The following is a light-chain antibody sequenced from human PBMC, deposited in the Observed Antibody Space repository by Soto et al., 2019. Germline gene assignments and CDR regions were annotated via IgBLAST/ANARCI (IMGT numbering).Light chain of an antibody. Sequence: EMVLTQSPGTLSLSPGESATLSCGASQSVSSRFLAWYQQKPGRAPRVLIYDASTSATGIPDRFSRSGSGKDFTITISRQELEDFAVYYWQKYGGPIVTFLQGTRREIK. V-gene: IGKV3D-20*01. CDR1: QSVSSRF. J-gene: IGKJ5*01. CDR3: QKYGGPIVT. CDR2: DAS.